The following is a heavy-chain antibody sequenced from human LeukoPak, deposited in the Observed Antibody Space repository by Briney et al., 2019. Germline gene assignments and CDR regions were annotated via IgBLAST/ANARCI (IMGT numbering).Heavy chain of an antibody. Sequence: GASVKVSCKASGYTFTGYHMHWVRQAPGQGLEWMGWINPNSGGTNYAQKFQGRVTMTRDTSISTAYMELSRLRSDDTAVYYCARVFTTGTTPEFDPWGQGTLVTVSS. CDR1: GYTFTGYH. CDR3: ARVFTTGTTPEFDP. D-gene: IGHD1-1*01. J-gene: IGHJ5*02. V-gene: IGHV1-2*02. CDR2: INPNSGGT.